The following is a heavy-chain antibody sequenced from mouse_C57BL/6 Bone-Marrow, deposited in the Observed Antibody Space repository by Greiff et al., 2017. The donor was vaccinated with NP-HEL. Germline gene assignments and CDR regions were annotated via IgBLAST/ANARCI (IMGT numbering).Heavy chain of an antibody. Sequence: EVKLVESGGGLVQPGESLKVSCESNEYEFPSHDMSWVRKTPEKRLELVAAINSDGGRTYYPDTMERRFIISRCNTKKTLYLQMSSLRSEDTALYYCARQSRGAMDYWGQGTSVTVSS. CDR1: EYEFPSHD. CDR2: INSDGGRT. CDR3: ARQSRGAMDY. J-gene: IGHJ4*01. V-gene: IGHV5-2*01.